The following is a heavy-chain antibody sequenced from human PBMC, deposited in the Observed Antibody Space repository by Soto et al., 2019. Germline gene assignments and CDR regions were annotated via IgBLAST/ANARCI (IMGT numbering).Heavy chain of an antibody. CDR2: IGESGTPT. CDR3: ARYIPGVRFYGMDV. J-gene: IGHJ6*02. V-gene: IGHV3-23*01. D-gene: IGHD2-2*01. Sequence: GGSLRLSCAASGFTFSSYAMKWVRQAPGKGLEWVSLIGESGTPTYYADSVKGRFTISRDNSGNTLFLEMYSLRAEDTAVYYCARYIPGVRFYGMDVWGQGTTVTVSS. CDR1: GFTFSSYA.